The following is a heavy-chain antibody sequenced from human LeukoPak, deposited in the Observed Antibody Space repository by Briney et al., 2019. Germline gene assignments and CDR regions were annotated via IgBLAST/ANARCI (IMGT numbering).Heavy chain of an antibody. CDR1: GYTFTGYY. J-gene: IGHJ4*02. Sequence: ASVKVSCKASGYTFTGYYMHWVRQAPGQGLEWMGWINPNSGDTNYAQKFQGRVTMTRDTSIRTAYMELSGLRSDDTAVYYCAKNPYEYYFDYWGQGTLVTVSS. CDR2: INPNSGDT. CDR3: AKNPYEYYFDY. V-gene: IGHV1-2*02. D-gene: IGHD5-12*01.